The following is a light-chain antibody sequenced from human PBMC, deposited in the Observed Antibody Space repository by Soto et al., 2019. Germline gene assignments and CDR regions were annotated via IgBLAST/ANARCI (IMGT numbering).Light chain of an antibody. CDR3: QQSDCIPIP. CDR1: QSISRY. Sequence: SLSSYERDRVTITWRASQSISRYLNWYQQKPGKAPNLLIYVASSLQSEVPSRFSGSGSGTDFTLTITSLQPEDFATYYCQQSDCIPIPFGQRTRLEIK. CDR2: VAS. V-gene: IGKV1-39*01. J-gene: IGKJ5*01.